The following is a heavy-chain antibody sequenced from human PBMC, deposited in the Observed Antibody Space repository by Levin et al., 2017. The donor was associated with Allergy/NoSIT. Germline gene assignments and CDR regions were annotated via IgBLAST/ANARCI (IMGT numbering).Heavy chain of an antibody. CDR2: INHSGST. J-gene: IGHJ3*02. V-gene: IGHV4-34*01. D-gene: IGHD2-2*03. CDR3: ARGLLDIIFTDAFDI. Sequence: GSLRLSCAVYGGSFSGYYWSWIRQPPGKGLEWIGEINHSGSTNYNPSLKSRVTISVDTSKNQFSLKLSSVTAADTAVYYCARGLLDIIFTDAFDIWGQGTMVTVSS. CDR1: GGSFSGYY.